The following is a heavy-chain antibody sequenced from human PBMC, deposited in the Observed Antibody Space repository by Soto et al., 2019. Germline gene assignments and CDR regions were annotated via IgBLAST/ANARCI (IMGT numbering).Heavy chain of an antibody. J-gene: IGHJ6*02. CDR1: GGSISSYY. V-gene: IGHV4-59*01. CDR3: AREGVSSSWYNYYGMDV. CDR2: IYYSGST. Sequence: QVQLQESGPGLVKPSETLSLTCTVSGGSISSYYWSWIRQPPGKGLEWIGYIYYSGSTNYNPSLKSRVTIPVATSKNQFSLKLSSVTAADTAVYYCAREGVSSSWYNYYGMDVWGQGTTVTVSS. D-gene: IGHD6-13*01.